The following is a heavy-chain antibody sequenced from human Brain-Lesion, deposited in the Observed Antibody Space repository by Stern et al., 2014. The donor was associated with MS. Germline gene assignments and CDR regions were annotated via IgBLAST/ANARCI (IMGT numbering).Heavy chain of an antibody. CDR1: GGSISSSTYY. CDR3: ARHDSVPRPSQLYSARDRGPGYFDY. CDR2: IYYSGFT. Sequence: QVQLVQSGPGLVKPSETLSLTCTVSGGSISSSTYYWAWIRQPPGKGLEWIGNIYYSGFTYYHPSLKSRVPISVDMSKNQFSLKLSSVTAADTAIYYCARHDSVPRPSQLYSARDRGPGYFDYWGQGTLVTVSS. V-gene: IGHV4-39*01. J-gene: IGHJ4*02. D-gene: IGHD1-26*01.